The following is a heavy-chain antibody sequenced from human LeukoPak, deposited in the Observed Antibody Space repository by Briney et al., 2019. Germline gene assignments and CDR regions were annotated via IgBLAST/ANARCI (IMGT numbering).Heavy chain of an antibody. CDR3: AKDVRAPGIAAAAPY. CDR2: ISGSGGST. D-gene: IGHD6-13*01. CDR1: GFTFSSYA. Sequence: GGSLRLSCAASGFTFSSYAMSWVRQAPGKGLEWVSAISGSGGSTYYADSVKGRFTISRDNSKNTLYLQMNSLRAEDTAVYYCAKDVRAPGIAAAAPYWGQGTLVTVSS. V-gene: IGHV3-23*01. J-gene: IGHJ4*02.